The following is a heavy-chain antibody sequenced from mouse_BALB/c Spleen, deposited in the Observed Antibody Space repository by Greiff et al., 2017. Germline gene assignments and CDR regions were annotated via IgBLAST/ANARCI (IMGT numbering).Heavy chain of an antibody. CDR1: GYTFTSYW. J-gene: IGHJ4*01. V-gene: IGHV1S22*01. Sequence: LQQPGSELVRPGASVKLSCKASGYTFTSYWMHWVKQRPGQGLEWIGNIYPGSGSTNYDEKFKSKATLTVDTSSSTAYMQLSSLTSEDSAVYYCACRYDGDYWGQGTSVTVSS. CDR3: ACRYDGDY. D-gene: IGHD2-14*01. CDR2: IYPGSGST.